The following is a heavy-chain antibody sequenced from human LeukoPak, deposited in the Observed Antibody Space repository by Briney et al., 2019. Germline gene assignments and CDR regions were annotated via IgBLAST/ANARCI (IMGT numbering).Heavy chain of an antibody. D-gene: IGHD3-3*01. CDR2: ISYDGSNK. V-gene: IGHV3-30*04. J-gene: IGHJ4*02. CDR1: GFTFSSYA. CDR3: ARGLLLEWLLLDY. Sequence: GGSLGLSCAASGFTFSSYAMHWARQAPGKGLEWVAVISYDGSNKYYADSVKGRFTISRDNSKNTLYLQMNSLRAEDTAVYYCARGLLLEWLLLDYWGQGTLVTVSS.